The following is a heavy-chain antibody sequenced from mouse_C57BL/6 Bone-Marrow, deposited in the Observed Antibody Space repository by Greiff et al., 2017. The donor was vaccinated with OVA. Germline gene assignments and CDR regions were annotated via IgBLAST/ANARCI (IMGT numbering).Heavy chain of an antibody. CDR1: GYTFTSYW. CDR3: ARDFYCYFDV. CDR2: IDPSDSYT. Sequence: QVQLQQPGAELVRPGTSVKLSCKASGYTFTSYWMHWVKQRPGQGLEWIGVIDPSDSYTNYNQKFKGKATLTVDTSSSTAYMQLSSLTSEDSAVYYCARDFYCYFDVWGTGTTVTVSS. J-gene: IGHJ1*03. V-gene: IGHV1-59*01.